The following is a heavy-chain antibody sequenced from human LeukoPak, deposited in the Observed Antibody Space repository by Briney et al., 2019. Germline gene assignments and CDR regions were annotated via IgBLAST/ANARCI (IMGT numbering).Heavy chain of an antibody. Sequence: ASVKVSCKASGYTFTSYGISWVRQAPGQGLEWMGWISAYNGNTNYAQKLQGRVTMTTDTSTSTAYMELRSLRSDDTAVYYCAREDTDYYGSGSYLDYWGQGTLVTVSS. V-gene: IGHV1-18*01. CDR2: ISAYNGNT. CDR3: AREDTDYYGSGSYLDY. D-gene: IGHD3-10*01. CDR1: GYTFTSYG. J-gene: IGHJ4*02.